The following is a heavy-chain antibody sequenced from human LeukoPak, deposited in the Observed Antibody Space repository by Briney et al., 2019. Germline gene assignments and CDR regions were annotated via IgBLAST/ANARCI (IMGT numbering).Heavy chain of an antibody. CDR1: GYTFTSYG. D-gene: IGHD5-18*01. CDR3: ARSFTPMVNFFDY. V-gene: IGHV1-18*01. CDR2: ISTYNGDT. J-gene: IGHJ4*02. Sequence: ASVKVSCKASGYTFTSYGISWVRQAPGQGLQWMGWISTYNGDTNYTQKLQGRIAMTIDTSTSTAYMELKSLRTDDTAVYYCARSFTPMVNFFDYWGQGTLVTVSS.